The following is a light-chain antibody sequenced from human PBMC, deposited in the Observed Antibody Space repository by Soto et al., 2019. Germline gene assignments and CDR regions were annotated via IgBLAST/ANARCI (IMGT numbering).Light chain of an antibody. Sequence: QSALTQPASVSGSPGQSITNSCTGTSSDVGGYIYVSWYQQHPGKAPKLMIYEVSNRPSGVSNRFSGSKSGNTASLTISGLQAEDEADYYCSSYSRSSFYVFGTGTKVTVL. CDR3: SSYSRSSFYV. CDR1: SSDVGGYIY. CDR2: EVS. J-gene: IGLJ1*01. V-gene: IGLV2-14*01.